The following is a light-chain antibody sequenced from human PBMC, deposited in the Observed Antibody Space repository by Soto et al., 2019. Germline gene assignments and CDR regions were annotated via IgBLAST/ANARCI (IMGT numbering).Light chain of an antibody. V-gene: IGKV1-27*01. CDR2: AAS. CDR3: QKYNTVPRA. CDR1: QGISHF. Sequence: DIQMTQSPSSLSASVGDRVTITCRASQGISHFLAWYQQKPGKVPKLLIYAASIFQSGVPPRFSGSGSGTDFTITIIRLLPEDVATYYCQKYNTVPRAFGQGAKVEI. J-gene: IGKJ1*01.